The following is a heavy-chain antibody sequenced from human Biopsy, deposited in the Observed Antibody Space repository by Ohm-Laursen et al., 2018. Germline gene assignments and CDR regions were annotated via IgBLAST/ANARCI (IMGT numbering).Heavy chain of an antibody. J-gene: IGHJ4*02. CDR3: ARLTRRGNIIFFDY. CDR2: KFYRGTT. V-gene: IGHV4-59*08. CDR1: GDSVSNNF. D-gene: IGHD1-26*01. Sequence: SETLSLTCTVSGDSVSNNFRTWIRQPPGKTLEWIAYKFYRGTTTYNPSLKGRVIVSVDPPKSQISLKLTSVTASDTAIYYCARLTRRGNIIFFDYWGQGTLVAVSS.